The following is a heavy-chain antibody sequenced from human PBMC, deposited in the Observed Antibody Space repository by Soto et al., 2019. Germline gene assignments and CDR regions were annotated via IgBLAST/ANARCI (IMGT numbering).Heavy chain of an antibody. Sequence: EMQLLESGGGLVQPGGSLRLSCVVSGFSFSTYGVTWVRQAPGKGLEWVCGVSGGSGVTHYTDSVKGRFTVSGDDSKNTVYLQMHSLRGEDTAVYYCTRWNGYGDLWGQGTLVTVSS. CDR3: TRWNGYGDL. J-gene: IGHJ5*02. V-gene: IGHV3-23*01. CDR2: VSGGSGVT. D-gene: IGHD1-1*01. CDR1: GFSFSTYG.